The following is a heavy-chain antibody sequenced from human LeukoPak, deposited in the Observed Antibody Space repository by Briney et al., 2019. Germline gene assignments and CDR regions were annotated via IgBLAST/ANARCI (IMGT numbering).Heavy chain of an antibody. CDR2: IYYSGST. Sequence: SETLSLTCTVSGGSISSYYWSWIRQPPGKGLEWIGYIYYSGSTNYNPSLKSRVTISVDTSKNQFSLKLSSVTVADTAVYYCARTSSSGWPLYYYYGMDVWGQGTTVTVSS. J-gene: IGHJ6*02. D-gene: IGHD6-19*01. CDR1: GGSISSYY. CDR3: ARTSSSGWPLYYYYGMDV. V-gene: IGHV4-59*08.